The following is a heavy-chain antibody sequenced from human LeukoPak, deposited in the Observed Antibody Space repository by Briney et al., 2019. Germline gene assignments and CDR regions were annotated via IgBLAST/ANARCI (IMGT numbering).Heavy chain of an antibody. D-gene: IGHD3-10*01. J-gene: IGHJ4*02. V-gene: IGHV4-4*08. CDR2: IYNSGST. CDR3: ARLWPGSFLYY. Sequence: SETLYLTRTVSGGSISRHYWRWIRQPPGKGPGGIADIYNSGSTTYNPALKKRLTISPNTSTNQFFLKLSSVTAADTAVYYYARLWPGSFLYYWGQGTLVAVSS. CDR1: GGSISRHY.